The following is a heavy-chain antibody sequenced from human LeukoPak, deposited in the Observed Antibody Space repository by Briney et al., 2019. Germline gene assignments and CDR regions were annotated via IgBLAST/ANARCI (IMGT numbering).Heavy chain of an antibody. V-gene: IGHV4-59*01. CDR2: VSYSGST. CDR1: GGSISSFY. Sequence: SETLSLTCSVSGGSISSFYWNWIRYTPGKGLEWFGYVSYSGSTNYNLSLKGRVSISVDTSKNQFSLSLRSVTAADTAVYYCARKANCGGGACYPYYYYYFCDFWGKGTTVTVSS. J-gene: IGHJ6*03. D-gene: IGHD2-15*01. CDR3: ARKANCGGGACYPYYYYYFCDF.